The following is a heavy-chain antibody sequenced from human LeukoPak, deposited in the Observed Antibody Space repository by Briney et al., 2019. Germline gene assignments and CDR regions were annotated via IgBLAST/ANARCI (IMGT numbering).Heavy chain of an antibody. D-gene: IGHD6-13*01. J-gene: IGHJ3*02. V-gene: IGHV3-21*01. CDR2: ISSSSSYV. CDR1: GFTFSSYS. Sequence: PGGSLRLSCAASGFTFSSYSMNWVRQAPGKGLEWVSSISSSSSYVYYAGSVKGRFTISRDNAKNSLYLQMNSLRAEDTAVYYCTRVISSSWVNAFDIWGQGTMVTVSS. CDR3: TRVISSSWVNAFDI.